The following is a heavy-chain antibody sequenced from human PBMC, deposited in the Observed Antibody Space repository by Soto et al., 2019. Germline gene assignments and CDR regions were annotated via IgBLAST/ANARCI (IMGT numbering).Heavy chain of an antibody. CDR2: IYYSGST. Sequence: NPSETLSLTCTVSGGSISSSSYYWGWIRQPPGKGLEWIGSIYYSGSTYYNPSLKSRVTISVDTSKNQFSLKLSSVTAADTAVYYCARHFGLVRGAARWFDPWGQGTLVTVSS. J-gene: IGHJ5*02. CDR1: GGSISSSSYY. D-gene: IGHD3-10*01. V-gene: IGHV4-39*01. CDR3: ARHFGLVRGAARWFDP.